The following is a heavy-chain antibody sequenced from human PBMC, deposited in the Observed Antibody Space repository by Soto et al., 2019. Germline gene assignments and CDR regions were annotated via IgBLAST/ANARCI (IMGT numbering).Heavy chain of an antibody. D-gene: IGHD5-12*01. J-gene: IGHJ4*02. CDR1: GFSLSTSGVG. Sequence: QITLKESGPPLVKPTQTLTLTCTFSGFSLSTSGVGVGGIRQPPGKALEWLALIYWDDDKRYSPSLKSRLTITKDTSKSQAVLTMTNMDPVDTATYYCAHVYGGYDNCDYWGQGTLVTVSS. V-gene: IGHV2-5*02. CDR2: IYWDDDK. CDR3: AHVYGGYDNCDY.